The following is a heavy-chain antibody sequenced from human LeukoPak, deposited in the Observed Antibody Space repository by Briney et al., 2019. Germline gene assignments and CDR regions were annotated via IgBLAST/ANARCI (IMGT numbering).Heavy chain of an antibody. J-gene: IGHJ3*02. Sequence: GGSLRLSCSASGFTFSSYGMHWVRQAPGKGLEWVAFIRYDGSNKYYADSVKGRFTISRDNSKNTLYLQMNSLRAEDTAVYYCAKDLAPRDAFDIWGQGTMVTVSS. D-gene: IGHD3-3*02. CDR3: AKDLAPRDAFDI. V-gene: IGHV3-30*02. CDR2: IRYDGSNK. CDR1: GFTFSSYG.